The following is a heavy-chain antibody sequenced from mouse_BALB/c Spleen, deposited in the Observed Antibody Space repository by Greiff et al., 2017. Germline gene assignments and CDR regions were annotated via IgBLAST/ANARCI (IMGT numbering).Heavy chain of an antibody. Sequence: DVKLQESGPELVKPGASVKIPCKASGYTFTDYNMDWVKQSHGKSLEWIGDINPNNGGTIYNQKFKGKATLTVDKSSSTAYMELRSLTSEDTAVYYCARGGIYYDAMDYWGQGTSVTVSS. D-gene: IGHD2-4*01. CDR2: INPNNGGT. CDR3: ARGGIYYDAMDY. J-gene: IGHJ4*01. V-gene: IGHV1-18*01. CDR1: GYTFTDYN.